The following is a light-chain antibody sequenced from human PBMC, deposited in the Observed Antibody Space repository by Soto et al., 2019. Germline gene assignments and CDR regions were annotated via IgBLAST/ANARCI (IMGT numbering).Light chain of an antibody. J-gene: IGLJ3*02. CDR2: AVN. CDR1: TSDVGDYNY. V-gene: IGLV2-11*01. Sequence: QSALPQPRSVSGSPGQSGTISCTGTTSDVGDYNYVSWYQQHPGKAPKLLIYAVNIRPSGVPDRFSGSKSGNTASLTISGLQAEDEADYSCCSYAGSYTLVFGGGTKLTVL. CDR3: CSYAGSYTLV.